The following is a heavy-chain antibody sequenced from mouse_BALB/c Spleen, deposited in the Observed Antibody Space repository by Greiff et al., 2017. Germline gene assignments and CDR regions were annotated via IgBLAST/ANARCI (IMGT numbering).Heavy chain of an antibody. V-gene: IGHV5-6-4*01. D-gene: IGHD2-2*01. Sequence: EVHLVESGGGLVKPGGSLKLSCAASGFTFSSYTMSWVRQTPEKRLEWVATISSGGSYTYYPDSVKGRFTISRDNAKNTLYLQMSSLKSEDTAMYYCTREGYDEEVWWYFDVWGAGTTVTVSS. CDR2: ISSGGSYT. CDR3: TREGYDEEVWWYFDV. J-gene: IGHJ1*01. CDR1: GFTFSSYT.